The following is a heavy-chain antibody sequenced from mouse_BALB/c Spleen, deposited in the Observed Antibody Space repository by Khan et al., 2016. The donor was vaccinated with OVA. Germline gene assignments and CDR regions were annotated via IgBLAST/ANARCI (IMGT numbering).Heavy chain of an antibody. Sequence: EVQLQESGAELVKPGASVKLSCTASGFNIKDTYMHWVKQRPEQGLEWIGRIDPANGNTKYDPKFPGKATITADTSSNPAYLQHSSLTSEDTAVYYCDRINAWGQGTTRTVSS. J-gene: IGHJ2*01. CDR1: GFNIKDTY. CDR3: DRINA. V-gene: IGHV14-3*02. CDR2: IDPANGNT.